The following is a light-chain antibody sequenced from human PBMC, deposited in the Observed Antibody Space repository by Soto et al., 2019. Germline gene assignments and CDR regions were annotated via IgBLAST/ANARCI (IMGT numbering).Light chain of an antibody. CDR2: DAS. Sequence: EIVLTQSPATLSLSPGERATLSCRASQSVSSYLAWYQQKPGQAPRLLIYDASNRATGIPARFSGSGSGTDFTLTISSLEPEDLAVYYCQQRSNWPRTFGQGTKVDNK. V-gene: IGKV3-11*01. CDR1: QSVSSY. CDR3: QQRSNWPRT. J-gene: IGKJ1*01.